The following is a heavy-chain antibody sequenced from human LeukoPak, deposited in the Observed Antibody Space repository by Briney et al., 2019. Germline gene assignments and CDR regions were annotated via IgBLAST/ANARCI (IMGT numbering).Heavy chain of an antibody. CDR1: GGSFSDYY. Sequence: ASETLSLTCAVYGGSFSDYYWSWIRQPPGKGLEWIGEINHSGSTNYNPSLKSRVTVSVDTSKNQFSLKLSSVTAADTAVYYCARVQEFIVVVPAAISLRSRYFDYWGQGTLVTVSS. CDR3: ARVQEFIVVVPAAISLRSRYFDY. CDR2: INHSGST. J-gene: IGHJ4*02. D-gene: IGHD2-2*02. V-gene: IGHV4-34*01.